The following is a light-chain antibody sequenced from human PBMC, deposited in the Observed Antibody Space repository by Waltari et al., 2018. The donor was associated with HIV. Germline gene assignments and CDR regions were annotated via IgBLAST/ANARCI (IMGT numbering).Light chain of an antibody. V-gene: IGLV2-14*01. Sequence: HSALTQPASVSGSPGQPITIPCSGPTIDFSSLTFVSWYQQSPGRAPNLIIFEVSPRRAGISDRFSVSKSGDTASLTIAARRTEDEADYFCSSDSPRGCVVFGGGTKVTVL. CDR2: EVS. J-gene: IGLJ3*02. CDR3: SSDSPRGCVV. CDR1: TIDFSSLTF.